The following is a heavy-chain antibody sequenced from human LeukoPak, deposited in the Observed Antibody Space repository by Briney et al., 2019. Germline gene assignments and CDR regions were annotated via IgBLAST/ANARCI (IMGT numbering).Heavy chain of an antibody. Sequence: GGSLRLSDGASGFTFRSHAMTWVRQAPGKGLEWVSAISISGDTTYYADSVQGRFTISRDNSKSTLCLQMNSLRAEDTAVYYCAKQLGYCSDGSCYFPYWGQGTLVTVSS. CDR3: AKQLGYCSDGSCYFPY. CDR2: ISISGDTT. D-gene: IGHD2-15*01. J-gene: IGHJ4*02. V-gene: IGHV3-23*01. CDR1: GFTFRSHA.